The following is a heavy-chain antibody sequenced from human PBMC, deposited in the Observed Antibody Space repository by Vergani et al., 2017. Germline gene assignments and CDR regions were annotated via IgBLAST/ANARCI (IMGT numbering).Heavy chain of an antibody. CDR2: IRSDESRR. CDR1: GFTFNSYG. V-gene: IGHV3-30*02. D-gene: IGHD2-15*01. J-gene: IGHJ4*02. CDR3: AKEGGGYCSGGTCYPEY. Sequence: QVQMVESGGGVVQPGGSLRLSCAASGFTFNSYGMHWVRQAPGKGLRWVASIRSDESRRYYGDSMERPFTISRDNSKNTLYLQMKSLRPEDTAVYYCAKEGGGYCSGGTCYPEYWGQGTLVIVSS.